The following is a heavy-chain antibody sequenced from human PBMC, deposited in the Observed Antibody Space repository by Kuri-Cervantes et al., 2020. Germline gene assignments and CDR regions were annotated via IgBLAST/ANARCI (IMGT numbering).Heavy chain of an antibody. CDR3: AKAVGYCTNGVCWGFDY. CDR2: ISGSGGST. Sequence: GESLKISYAASGFTFSSYWMSWVRQAPGKGLEWVSAISGSGGSTYYADSVKGRFTISRDNSKNTLYLQMNSLRAEDTAVYYCAKAVGYCTNGVCWGFDYWGQGTLVTVSS. J-gene: IGHJ4*02. V-gene: IGHV3-23*01. D-gene: IGHD2-8*01. CDR1: GFTFSSYW.